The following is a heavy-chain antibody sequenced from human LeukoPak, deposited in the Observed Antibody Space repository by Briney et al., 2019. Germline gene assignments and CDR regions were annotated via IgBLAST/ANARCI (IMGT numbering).Heavy chain of an antibody. Sequence: PSETLSLTCTVSGGSISSSSYYWGWIRQPPGKGLEWIGSMYYSENTYYNPSLKSRVTISVDTSKNQFSLNLSSVTAADTAVYYCAREGVAQQHGPGHGEFDYWGQGTLVTVSS. D-gene: IGHD6-13*01. V-gene: IGHV4-39*07. J-gene: IGHJ4*02. CDR1: GGSISSSSYY. CDR3: AREGVAQQHGPGHGEFDY. CDR2: MYYSENT.